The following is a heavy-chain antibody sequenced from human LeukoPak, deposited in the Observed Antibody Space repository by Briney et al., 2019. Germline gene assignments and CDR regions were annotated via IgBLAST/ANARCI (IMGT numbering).Heavy chain of an antibody. J-gene: IGHJ5*02. V-gene: IGHV4-39*01. CDR2: IFYSGST. CDR1: GDSIGNSNYY. Sequence: SETLSLTCTVSGDSIGNSNYYWAWVRQPPGKGLEWLGSIFYSGSTYYNPSLKSRVTISADTSKNQFSLKLSSVTAADAAVYYCVRQYSSGWPWFDPWGQGTLVTVSS. D-gene: IGHD6-19*01. CDR3: VRQYSSGWPWFDP.